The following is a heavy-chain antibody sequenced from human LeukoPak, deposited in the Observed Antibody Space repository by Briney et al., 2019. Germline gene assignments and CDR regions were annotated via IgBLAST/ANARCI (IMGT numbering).Heavy chain of an antibody. V-gene: IGHV4-34*01. D-gene: IGHD3-10*01. Sequence: SETLSLTCAVYGGSFSGYYWSWIRQPPRKGLEWIGEINHSGSTNYNPSLKSRVTISVDTSKNQFSLKLSSVTAADTAVYYCARKGGRYYGSGSYSSNWFDPWGQGTLVTVSS. J-gene: IGHJ5*02. CDR2: INHSGST. CDR3: ARKGGRYYGSGSYSSNWFDP. CDR1: GGSFSGYY.